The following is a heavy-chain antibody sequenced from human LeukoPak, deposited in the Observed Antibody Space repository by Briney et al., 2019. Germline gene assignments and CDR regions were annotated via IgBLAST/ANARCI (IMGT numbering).Heavy chain of an antibody. Sequence: GGSLRLSCAASGFTFSNYWMQWVRQAPGKGLVWVSRINGDASSISYADSVKGRFTISRDNAKNRLYLQMNSLRVEDTAVYYCARVWDKADYWGQGTLVTVSS. D-gene: IGHD1-26*01. CDR2: INGDASSI. CDR1: GFTFSNYW. J-gene: IGHJ4*02. CDR3: ARVWDKADY. V-gene: IGHV3-74*01.